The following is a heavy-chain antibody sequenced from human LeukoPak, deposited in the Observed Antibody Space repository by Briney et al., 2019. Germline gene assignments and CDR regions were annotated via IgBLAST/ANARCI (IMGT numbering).Heavy chain of an antibody. D-gene: IGHD3-3*01. CDR1: GGSISSSGYY. J-gene: IGHJ5*02. CDR3: AKHFWRAPAFDP. V-gene: IGHV4-39*01. CDR2: IYYGGST. Sequence: SETLSLTCTVSGGSISSSGYYWGWIRQPPGKGLEWIGSIYYGGSTYYNPSLKSRVTISVDTSKNQFSLKLSSVTPADTAVYYCAKHFWRAPAFDPWGQGTLVTVSS.